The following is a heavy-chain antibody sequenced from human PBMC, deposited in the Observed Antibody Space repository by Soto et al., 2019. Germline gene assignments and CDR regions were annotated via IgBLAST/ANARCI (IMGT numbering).Heavy chain of an antibody. CDR3: ARIAASGRGWDV. D-gene: IGHD6-13*01. CDR2: IKQDGSEE. J-gene: IGHJ6*02. Sequence: EVQLVESGGGLVQPGGSLRLSCVDSGFTFSSYWMSWVRQAPVKGLEWVGNIKQDGSEENYADSVKGRFTISRDNAKNSMYLQMNSLRVEDTAVYYWARIAASGRGWDVWGQGTTVVVSS. V-gene: IGHV3-7*01. CDR1: GFTFSSYW.